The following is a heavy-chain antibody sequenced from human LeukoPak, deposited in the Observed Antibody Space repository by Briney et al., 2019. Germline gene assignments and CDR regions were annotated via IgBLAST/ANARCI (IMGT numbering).Heavy chain of an antibody. J-gene: IGHJ6*03. D-gene: IGHD2-2*01. V-gene: IGHV1-2*02. CDR1: EYSFTGYH. CDR3: AREFIVVVPAALRDYYMDV. Sequence: GASVKVSCKVVEYSFTGYHLHWMRQAPGQGLEWMGWINPNSGGTNYAQKFQGRVTMTRDTSISTAYMELSRLRSDDTAVYYCAREFIVVVPAALRDYYMDVWGKGTTVTVSS. CDR2: INPNSGGT.